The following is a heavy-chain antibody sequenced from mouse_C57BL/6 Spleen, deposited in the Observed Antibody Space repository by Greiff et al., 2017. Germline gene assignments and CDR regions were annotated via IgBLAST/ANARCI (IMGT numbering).Heavy chain of an antibody. CDR1: GYSITSGYD. CDR2: ISYSGST. CDR3: ARDQGLGRFAY. Sequence: EVMLVESGPGMVKPSQSLSLTCTVTGYSITSGYDWHWIRHFPGNKLEWMGYISYSGSTNYNPSLKSRISITHDTSKNHFFLKLSSVTTEDTATYYCARDQGLGRFAYWGQGTLVTVSA. V-gene: IGHV3-1*01. J-gene: IGHJ3*01. D-gene: IGHD3-1*01.